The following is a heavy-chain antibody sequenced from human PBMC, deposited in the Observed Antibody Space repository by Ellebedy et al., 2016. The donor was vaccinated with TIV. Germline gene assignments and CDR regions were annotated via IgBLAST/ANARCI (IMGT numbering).Heavy chain of an antibody. J-gene: IGHJ4*02. CDR2: ININNGDT. V-gene: IGHV1-2*02. CDR3: ARDSLKMSDVDFDY. Sequence: AASVKVSCKALGFGFTDYYVHWARQAPGQGLEWLGWININNGDTNSAQKFQGRVTMTMETSTSTAYVELRSLTFDDTAVYYCARDSLKMSDVDFDYWGQGTLVPVSS. D-gene: IGHD3-10*02. CDR1: GFGFTDYY.